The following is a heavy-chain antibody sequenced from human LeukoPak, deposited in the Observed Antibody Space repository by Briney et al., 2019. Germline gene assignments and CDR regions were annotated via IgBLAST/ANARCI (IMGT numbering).Heavy chain of an antibody. CDR2: ISSSATTI. V-gene: IGHV3-48*03. CDR1: GFTFSNYE. CDR3: ARAQFDS. J-gene: IGHJ4*02. Sequence: GGSLRLSCAASGFTFSNYEMNWVRQPPGKGLEWVSYISSSATTIHYADSLKGRFTISRDNAKYSLYLQMNSLRAEDTAVYYCARAQFDSWGQGTLVTVSS.